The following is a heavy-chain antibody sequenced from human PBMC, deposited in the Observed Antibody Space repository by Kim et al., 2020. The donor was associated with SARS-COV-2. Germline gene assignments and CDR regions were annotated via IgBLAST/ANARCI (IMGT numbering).Heavy chain of an antibody. CDR2: IRSKGYDGTT. J-gene: IGHJ4*02. CDR1: GFIFGDYD. Sequence: GGSLRLSCTASGFIFGDYDMNWVRQAPGKGLEWVGFIRSKGYDGTTEYAASVKGRFTISRDDSKSIAYLQMNSLKTEDTAVYYCTRQGQWLVLDYWGQGT. V-gene: IGHV3-49*04. CDR3: TRQGQWLVLDY. D-gene: IGHD6-19*01.